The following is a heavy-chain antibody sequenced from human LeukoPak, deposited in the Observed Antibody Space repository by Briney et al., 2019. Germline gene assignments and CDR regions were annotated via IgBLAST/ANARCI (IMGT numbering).Heavy chain of an antibody. CDR2: INLNSGGT. CDR1: GYTFIGYY. Sequence: ASVKVSCKASGYTFIGYYLHWVRQAPGQGLEWMGWINLNSGGTNYPQKFQDRVTMTRDTSISTAYMELSRLRSSDTAVYYCARSPHILTGENFDYWGQGTLVTVSS. V-gene: IGHV1-2*02. D-gene: IGHD3-9*01. CDR3: ARSPHILTGENFDY. J-gene: IGHJ4*02.